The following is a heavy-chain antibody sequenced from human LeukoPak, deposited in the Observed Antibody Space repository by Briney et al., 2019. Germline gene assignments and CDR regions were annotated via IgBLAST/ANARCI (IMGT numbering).Heavy chain of an antibody. V-gene: IGHV3-66*01. D-gene: IGHD4/OR15-4a*01. J-gene: IGHJ5*02. Sequence: AGGSLRLSCAGSGFTVSNNYMNWVRQAPGKGLEWVSLIYSGGDTHYADSVKGRFTISRDSSKNTLYLQMNSLRAEDTAVYYCARDPPAVRTNTYAWGQGTLVTVSS. CDR3: ARDPPAVRTNTYA. CDR2: IYSGGDT. CDR1: GFTVSNNY.